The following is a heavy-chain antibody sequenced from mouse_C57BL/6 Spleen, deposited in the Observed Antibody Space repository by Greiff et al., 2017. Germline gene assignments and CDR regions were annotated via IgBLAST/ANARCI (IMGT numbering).Heavy chain of an antibody. D-gene: IGHD1-1*01. CDR1: GYAFTNYL. Sequence: VQLQESGAELVRPGTSVKVSCKASGYAFTNYLIEWVKQRPGLGLEWIGVINPGSGGTNYNEKFKGKATLTADKSSSTAYMQLSSLTSEDSAVYFCANNYYGSSPAWFAYWGQGTLVTVSA. CDR2: INPGSGGT. J-gene: IGHJ3*01. V-gene: IGHV1-54*01. CDR3: ANNYYGSSPAWFAY.